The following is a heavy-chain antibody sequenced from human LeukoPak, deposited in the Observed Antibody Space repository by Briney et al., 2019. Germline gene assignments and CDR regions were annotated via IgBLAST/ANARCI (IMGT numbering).Heavy chain of an antibody. CDR1: GGSISSSSYY. J-gene: IGHJ6*03. Sequence: SETLSLTCTVSGGSISSSSYYWGWIRQPPGKGPEWIGSIYYSGSTYYNPSLKSRVTISVGTSKNQFSLKLSSVTAADTAVYYCARTSYYCSSTSCYYYYYYMDVWGKGTTVTVSS. CDR3: ARTSYYCSSTSCYYYYYYMDV. V-gene: IGHV4-39*07. D-gene: IGHD2-2*01. CDR2: IYYSGST.